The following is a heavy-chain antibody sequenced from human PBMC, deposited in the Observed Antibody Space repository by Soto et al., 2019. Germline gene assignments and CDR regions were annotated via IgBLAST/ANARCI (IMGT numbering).Heavy chain of an antibody. J-gene: IGHJ3*02. CDR3: ARDSGSSGWNDAFDI. CDR2: IWYDGSNK. CDR1: GFTFCSYG. V-gene: IGHV3-33*08. Sequence: WGCLGLSSVGSGFTFCSYGMHWVRQAPGKGLEWVAVIWYDGSNKYYADSVKGRFTISRDNSKNTLYLQMNSLRAEDTALYYCARDSGSSGWNDAFDIWGQGTMVT. D-gene: IGHD6-19*01.